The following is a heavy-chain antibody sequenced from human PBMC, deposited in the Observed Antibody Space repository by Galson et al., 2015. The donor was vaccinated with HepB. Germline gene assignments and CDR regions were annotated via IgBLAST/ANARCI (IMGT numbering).Heavy chain of an antibody. D-gene: IGHD2-15*01. V-gene: IGHV3-23*01. CDR1: GLSFSSFA. J-gene: IGHJ4*02. CDR3: AKDRGFNRYYFEY. CDR2: VAGSGMYT. Sequence: SLRLSCAASGLSFSSFAMHWVRQTPGKGLEWVATVAGSGMYTYYADSVKGRFTISRDNSKNTLYLQMNSLRADDTAVYYCAKDRGFNRYYFEYWGQGTPVTVSS.